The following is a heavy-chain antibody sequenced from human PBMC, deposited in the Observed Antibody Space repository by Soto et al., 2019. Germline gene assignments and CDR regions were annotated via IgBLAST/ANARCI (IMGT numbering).Heavy chain of an antibody. J-gene: IGHJ6*02. V-gene: IGHV1-8*01. D-gene: IGHD3-10*01. CDR1: GYTFTNYD. Sequence: QVHLVQSGAEVKQPGASVRVSCKASGYTFTNYDITWVRQATGQGLEWMGWMNPDSENTGSPQKFQGRVTMTVNTSINTAYMELTSLRSEDTAVYYCTRAQFEFGSYFGLDVWGQGTTGTVSS. CDR2: MNPDSENT. CDR3: TRAQFEFGSYFGLDV.